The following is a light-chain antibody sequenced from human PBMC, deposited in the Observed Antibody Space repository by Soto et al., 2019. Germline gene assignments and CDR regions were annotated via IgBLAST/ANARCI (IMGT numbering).Light chain of an antibody. Sequence: DIQMTQSPSTLSASVGDRVTITCRASQSISIWLAWYQQKPGKAPKLLIYKASSLESGVPSRFSGSGSGTEFTLTISSLQPDDFATYYCQQYKSSPWTFGQGTKVEIK. CDR2: KAS. CDR1: QSISIW. V-gene: IGKV1-5*03. CDR3: QQYKSSPWT. J-gene: IGKJ1*01.